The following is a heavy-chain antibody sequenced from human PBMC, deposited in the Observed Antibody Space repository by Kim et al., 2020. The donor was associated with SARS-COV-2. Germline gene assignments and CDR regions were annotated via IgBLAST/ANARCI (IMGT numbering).Heavy chain of an antibody. D-gene: IGHD6-13*01. V-gene: IGHV3-30*01. CDR3: ARPGKAAFDAFDI. Sequence: ADSVKGRFTISRDNSKNTLYLQMNSLRAEDTAVYYCARPGKAAFDAFDIWGQGTMVTVSS. J-gene: IGHJ3*02.